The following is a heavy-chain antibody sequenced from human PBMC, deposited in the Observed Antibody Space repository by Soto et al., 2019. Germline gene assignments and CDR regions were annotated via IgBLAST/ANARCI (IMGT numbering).Heavy chain of an antibody. V-gene: IGHV1-18*01. D-gene: IGHD3-22*01. CDR2: ISAYNGNT. CDR1: GYTFTSYG. CDR3: ASRSPPYYYDTGYFDY. J-gene: IGHJ4*02. Sequence: ASVKVSCKASGYTFTSYGISWVRQAPGQGLEWMGWISAYNGNTNYAQKLQGRVTMTTDTSTSTAYMELRSLRSDDTAVYYCASRSPPYYYDTGYFDYWGQGTLVTVSS.